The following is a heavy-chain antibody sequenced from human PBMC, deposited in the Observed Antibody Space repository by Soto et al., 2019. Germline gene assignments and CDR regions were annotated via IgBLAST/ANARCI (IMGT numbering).Heavy chain of an antibody. CDR1: GGSISSYY. CDR3: ARGRLRWYPFDY. CDR2: IYYSGST. D-gene: IGHD4-17*01. Sequence: TSETLSLTCTVSGGSISSYYWSWIRQPPGKGLEWIGYIYYSGSTNYNPSLKSRVTISVDTSKNQFSLKLSSVTAADTAVYYCARGRLRWYPFDYWGQGTLVTVSS. J-gene: IGHJ4*02. V-gene: IGHV4-59*01.